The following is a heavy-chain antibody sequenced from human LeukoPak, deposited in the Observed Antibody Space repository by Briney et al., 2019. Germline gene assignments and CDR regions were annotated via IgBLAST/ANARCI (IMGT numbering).Heavy chain of an antibody. V-gene: IGHV3-48*01. CDR1: GFTFSSYG. CDR2: ISSSSNTI. Sequence: PGGTLRLSCAASGFTFSSYGMNWVRQAPGKGLEWVSYISSSSNTIYYADSVKGRFTISRDNAKNSLYVQMNSLRAEDTAVYYCVRDHSISSRIYYYYYMDVWGKGTTVTVSS. J-gene: IGHJ6*03. CDR3: VRDHSISSRIYYYYYMDV. D-gene: IGHD6-6*01.